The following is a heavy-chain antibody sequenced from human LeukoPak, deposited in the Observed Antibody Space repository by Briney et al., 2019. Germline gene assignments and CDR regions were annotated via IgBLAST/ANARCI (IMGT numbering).Heavy chain of an antibody. Sequence: SVKVSCKASGGTFSSDAISWVRQAPGQGLEWMGGIVPIFGTSNYAQKFQGRVTITADKSTSTAYMELSSLRSEDTAVYYCARGLLSAEPSVVAAQRDWFDPWGQGTLVTVSS. D-gene: IGHD2-15*01. CDR2: IVPIFGTS. V-gene: IGHV1-69*06. J-gene: IGHJ5*02. CDR1: GGTFSSDA. CDR3: ARGLLSAEPSVVAAQRDWFDP.